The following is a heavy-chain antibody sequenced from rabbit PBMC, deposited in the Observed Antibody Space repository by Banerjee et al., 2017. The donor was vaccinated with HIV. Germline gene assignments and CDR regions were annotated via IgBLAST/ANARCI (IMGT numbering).Heavy chain of an antibody. D-gene: IGHD4-1*01. CDR1: GFSFSSSYY. CDR3: ARDLAGVTGWNFGL. CDR2: IATGSGST. Sequence: QSLEESGGDLVKPGASLTLTCTASGFSFSSSYYMCWVRQAPGKGLEWIGCIATGSGSTYYASWAKGRFTISKTSSTTVTLQMTSLTAADTANCFCARDLAGVTGWNFGLWGQGTLVTVS. J-gene: IGHJ6*01. V-gene: IGHV1S40*01.